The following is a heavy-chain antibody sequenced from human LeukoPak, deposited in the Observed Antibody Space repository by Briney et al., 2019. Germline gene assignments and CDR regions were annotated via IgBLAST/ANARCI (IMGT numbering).Heavy chain of an antibody. D-gene: IGHD4-17*01. V-gene: IGHV1-18*01. CDR3: ARAFDYGDGY. J-gene: IGHJ4*02. CDR2: ISTKSGNT. CDR1: GYTFTISG. Sequence: GASVKVSCKASGYTFTISGISWLRQAPGQGLEWMGWISTKSGNTYYAQKFQGRITMTTDTSTSTGYMELRSLRSDDTAVYYCARAFDYGDGYWGQGTLVTVSS.